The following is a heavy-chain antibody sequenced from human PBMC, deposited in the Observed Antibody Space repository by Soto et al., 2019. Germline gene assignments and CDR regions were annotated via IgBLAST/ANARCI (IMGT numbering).Heavy chain of an antibody. V-gene: IGHV4-39*01. D-gene: IGHD3-22*01. CDR3: ARHFPQGVVVISPSYFDY. CDR1: GGFISSYY. Sequence: SETLSLTCTVSGGFISSYYWGWIRQPPGKGLEWIGSIYYSGSTYYNPSLKSRVTISVDTSKNQFSLKLSSVTAADTAVYYCARHFPQGVVVISPSYFDYWGKGTLVTVAS. J-gene: IGHJ4*02. CDR2: IYYSGST.